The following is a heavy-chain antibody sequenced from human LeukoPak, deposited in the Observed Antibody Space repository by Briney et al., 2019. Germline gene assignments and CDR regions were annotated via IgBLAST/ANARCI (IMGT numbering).Heavy chain of an antibody. D-gene: IGHD3-22*01. J-gene: IGHJ4*02. CDR1: GFTFSSYW. CDR3: ARSTHYYDSSGYYRLEYYFDY. Sequence: GGSLRLSCAASGFTFSSYWMSWVRQAPGKGLEWVANIKQDGSEKYYVDSVKGRFTISRDNAKNSLYLQMNSLRAEDTAVYYCARSTHYYDSSGYYRLEYYFDYWGQGTLVTVSS. V-gene: IGHV3-7*01. CDR2: IKQDGSEK.